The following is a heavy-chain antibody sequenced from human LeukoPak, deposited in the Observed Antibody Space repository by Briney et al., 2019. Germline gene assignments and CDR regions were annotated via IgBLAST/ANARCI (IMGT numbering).Heavy chain of an antibody. Sequence: SETLSLTCAVYGGSFSGYYWSWIRQPPGKGLEWIGEINHSGSTSYIPSLKSRVTTSVDTSKNQFSLRLSSVTAADTAVYYCARGIVVPAEGPWGQGTLVTVSS. V-gene: IGHV4-34*01. CDR2: INHSGST. CDR3: ARGIVVPAEGP. J-gene: IGHJ5*02. D-gene: IGHD2-2*01. CDR1: GGSFSGYY.